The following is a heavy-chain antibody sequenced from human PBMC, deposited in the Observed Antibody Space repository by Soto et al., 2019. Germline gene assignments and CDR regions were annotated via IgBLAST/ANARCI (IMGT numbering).Heavy chain of an antibody. V-gene: IGHV3-30*04. CDR1: GFTFSSYA. CDR3: ARGGLEPVDF. Sequence: GGSLRLSCAASGFTFSSYAMRWVRQAPGKGLEWVAVISYDGAITSHADSVKGRFTISRDNAKNTLYLHMSSLSAEDTAVYYCARGGLEPVDFWGQGTLVPVSS. CDR2: ISYDGAIT. J-gene: IGHJ4*02. D-gene: IGHD3-3*01.